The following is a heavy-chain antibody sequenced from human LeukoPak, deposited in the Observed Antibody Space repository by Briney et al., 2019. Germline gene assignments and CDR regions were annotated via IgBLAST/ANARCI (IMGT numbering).Heavy chain of an antibody. CDR3: ARVIGATDTAH. CDR2: ISGSGDTT. J-gene: IGHJ4*02. CDR1: GFTFSSYA. Sequence: PGGSLRLSCAASGFTFSSYAMSWVRQAPGKGLEWVSGISGSGDTTYYADSVKGRFTISRDNSKNTLYLQMNSLRAEDTAVYYCARVIGATDTAHWGQGTLVTVP. V-gene: IGHV3-23*01. D-gene: IGHD6-13*01.